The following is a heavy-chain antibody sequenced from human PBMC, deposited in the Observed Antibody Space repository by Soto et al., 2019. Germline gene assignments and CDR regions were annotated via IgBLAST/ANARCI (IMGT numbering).Heavy chain of an antibody. CDR2: INPNSGGT. V-gene: IGHV1-2*02. CDR1: GYTFTGYY. D-gene: IGHD5-18*01. CDR3: ARAIQLWLLDSPSGV. Sequence: ASVKVSCKASGYTFTGYYMHWVRQAPGQGLEWMGWINPNSGGTNYAQKFQGRVTMTRDTSISTAYMELSRLRSDDTAAYYCARAIQLWLLDSPSGVWGQGTTVTVSS. J-gene: IGHJ6*02.